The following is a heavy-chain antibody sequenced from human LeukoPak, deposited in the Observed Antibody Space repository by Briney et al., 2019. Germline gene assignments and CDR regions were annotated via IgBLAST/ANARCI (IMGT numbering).Heavy chain of an antibody. CDR2: IRYDGSNK. D-gene: IGHD3-22*01. CDR3: AKGSHYDSSGYPHFDY. CDR1: GFSFSSYG. Sequence: GGSLRLSCAASGFSFSSYGMHWVRQAPGKGLGWVAFIRYDGSNKYYADSVKGRFTISRDNSKNTQYLLMNSLRAEDTAVYYCAKGSHYDSSGYPHFDYWGQGTLVTVSS. J-gene: IGHJ4*02. V-gene: IGHV3-30*02.